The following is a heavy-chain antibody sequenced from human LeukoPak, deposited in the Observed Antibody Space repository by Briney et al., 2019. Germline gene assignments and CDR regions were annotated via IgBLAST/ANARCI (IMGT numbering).Heavy chain of an antibody. V-gene: IGHV3-11*04. Sequence: GGSLRLSCAASGFTFSDYYMGWIRQAPGKGLEWVSYISSSGSTIYYADSVKGRFTISRDNAKNSLYLQMNSLRAEDTAVYYCARENPYSSSSGSFDYWGQGTLVTVSS. J-gene: IGHJ4*02. CDR2: ISSSGSTI. CDR1: GFTFSDYY. CDR3: ARENPYSSSSGSFDY. D-gene: IGHD6-6*01.